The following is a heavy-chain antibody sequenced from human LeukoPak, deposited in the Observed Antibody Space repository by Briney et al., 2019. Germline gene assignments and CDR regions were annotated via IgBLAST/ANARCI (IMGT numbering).Heavy chain of an antibody. V-gene: IGHV3-21*01. D-gene: IGHD3-22*01. CDR1: GFTFSSYS. Sequence: GGSLRLSCAGSGFTFSSYSMNWVRQAPGKGLEWVSSISSSSSYIYYADSVKGRFTISRDNAKNSLYLQMNSLRAEDTAVYYCARDRRDRQYYYDSSAFAFDIWGQGTMVTVSS. CDR3: ARDRRDRQYYYDSSAFAFDI. J-gene: IGHJ3*02. CDR2: ISSSSSYI.